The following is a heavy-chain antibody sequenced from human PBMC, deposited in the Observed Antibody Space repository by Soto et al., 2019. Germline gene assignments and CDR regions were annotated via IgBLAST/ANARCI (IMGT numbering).Heavy chain of an antibody. J-gene: IGHJ4*02. Sequence: SETLSLTCTVSGGSISSGGYYWSWIRQHPGKGLEWIGYIYYSGSTYYNPSLKSRVTISVDTSKNQFSLKLSSVTAADTAVYYCARGNRAYLRPRYYSDYWGKGTLVTVSS. CDR1: GGSISSGGYY. D-gene: IGHD2-2*01. CDR3: ARGNRAYLRPRYYSDY. V-gene: IGHV4-31*03. CDR2: IYYSGST.